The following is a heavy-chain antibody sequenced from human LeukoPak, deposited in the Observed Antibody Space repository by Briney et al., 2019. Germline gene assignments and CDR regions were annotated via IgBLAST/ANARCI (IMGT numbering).Heavy chain of an antibody. D-gene: IGHD5-18*01. V-gene: IGHV4-38-2*01. J-gene: IGHJ5*02. CDR1: GYSISSGYY. Sequence: PSGTLSLTCAVSGYSISSGYYWGWIRQPPGKGLEWIGSIYHSGSTYYNPSLKSRVTISVDTSKNQFSLKLSSVTAADTAVYYCARTGYSYGYHWFDPWGQGTLVTVSS. CDR2: IYHSGST. CDR3: ARTGYSYGYHWFDP.